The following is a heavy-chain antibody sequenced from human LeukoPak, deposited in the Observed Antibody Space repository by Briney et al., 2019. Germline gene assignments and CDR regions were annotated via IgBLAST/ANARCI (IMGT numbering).Heavy chain of an antibody. CDR3: ARDSQGGTSMDY. J-gene: IGHJ4*02. CDR2: ISSSSSYI. Sequence: ETLSLTCAVSGGSISSGGYSWSWIRQPPGKGLEWVSSISSSSSYIYYADSVKGRFTISRDNAKNSLYLQMNSLRAEDTAVYYCARDSQGGTSMDYWGQGTLVTVSS. CDR1: GGSISSGGYS. D-gene: IGHD4-23*01. V-gene: IGHV3-21*01.